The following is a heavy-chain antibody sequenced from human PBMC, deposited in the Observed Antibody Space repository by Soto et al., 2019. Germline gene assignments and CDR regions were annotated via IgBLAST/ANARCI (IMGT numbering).Heavy chain of an antibody. CDR1: GFTFSSYG. J-gene: IGHJ4*02. CDR3: SRDYLVTPHRLIDY. D-gene: IGHD3-16*01. Sequence: QVQLVESGGGVVQPGRSLRLSCAASGFTFSSYGMHWVRQAPGKGLEWVAVTWYDGSNRYYADSVKGRFTLSRDNPKNALYLQMNSLRAEDTAVYYCSRDYLVTPHRLIDYWGQGTLVTVSS. V-gene: IGHV3-33*01. CDR2: TWYDGSNR.